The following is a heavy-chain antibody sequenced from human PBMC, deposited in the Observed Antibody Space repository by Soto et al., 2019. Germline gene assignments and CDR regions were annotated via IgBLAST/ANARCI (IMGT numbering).Heavy chain of an antibody. J-gene: IGHJ5*02. D-gene: IGHD5-18*01. CDR3: ARMESFGSLNWFDP. CDR2: MNPGSGDT. CDR1: GYTFTNND. Sequence: ASVKGSCKASGYTFTNNDVSWVRQATGQGLEWMGWMNPGSGDTGYAQKFQGRVTMTRDISIATAYMELNSLTSEDTAIYYCARMESFGSLNWFDPWGQGTLVTDS. V-gene: IGHV1-8*02.